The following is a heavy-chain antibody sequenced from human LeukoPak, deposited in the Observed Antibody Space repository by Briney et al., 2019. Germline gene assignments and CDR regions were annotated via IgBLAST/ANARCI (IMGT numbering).Heavy chain of an antibody. V-gene: IGHV1-2*02. J-gene: IGHJ6*03. CDR3: ARDGDYYDSSGYYFGYMDV. CDR1: GYTFTGYY. D-gene: IGHD3-22*01. CDR2: INPNSGGT. Sequence: ASVKVSRKASGYTFTGYYMHWVRQAPGQGLEWMGWINPNSGGTNYAQKFQGRVTMTRDTSISTAYMELSRLRSDDTAVYYCARDGDYYDSSGYYFGYMDVWGKGTTVTVSS.